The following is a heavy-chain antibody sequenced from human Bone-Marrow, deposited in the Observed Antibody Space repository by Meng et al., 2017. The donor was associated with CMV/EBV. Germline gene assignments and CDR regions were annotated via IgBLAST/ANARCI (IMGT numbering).Heavy chain of an antibody. CDR2: MNPNSGNT. Sequence: GYTFTSYDINWVRQATGQGLEWMGLMNPNSGNTGYAQKFQGRVTMTRNTSISTAYMELSSLRSEDTAVYYCARGQNYYDSSGYYYGYWGQGTLVTVSS. CDR3: ARGQNYYDSSGYYYGY. V-gene: IGHV1-8*01. CDR1: GYTFTSYD. J-gene: IGHJ4*02. D-gene: IGHD3-22*01.